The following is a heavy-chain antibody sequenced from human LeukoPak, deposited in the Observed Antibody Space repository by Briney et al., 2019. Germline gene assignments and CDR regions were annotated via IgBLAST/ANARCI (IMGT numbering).Heavy chain of an antibody. J-gene: IGHJ4*02. Sequence: SETLSLTCAVYGGSFSGYYWSWIRQPPGKGLEWIGEINHSGSTNYNPSLKSRVTISVDTSKDQFSLKLSSVTAADTAVYYCARARSDTACFDYWGQGTLATVSS. D-gene: IGHD5-18*01. CDR3: ARARSDTACFDY. CDR2: INHSGST. V-gene: IGHV4-34*01. CDR1: GGSFSGYY.